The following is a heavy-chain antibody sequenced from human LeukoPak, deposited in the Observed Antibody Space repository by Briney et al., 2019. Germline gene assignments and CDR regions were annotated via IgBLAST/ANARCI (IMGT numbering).Heavy chain of an antibody. CDR3: ARDIGEWSGERWAFDDY. Sequence: GGSLRLSCAASGFTFSSYSMNWVRQAPGKGLEWVSSSSRSGSYISYADSVKGRFTISRDNAKNTLYLQMNSLRAEDTAVYYCARDIGEWSGERWAFDDYWGQGTLVTVSS. V-gene: IGHV3-21*01. CDR2: SSRSGSYI. D-gene: IGHD3-10*01. CDR1: GFTFSSYS. J-gene: IGHJ4*02.